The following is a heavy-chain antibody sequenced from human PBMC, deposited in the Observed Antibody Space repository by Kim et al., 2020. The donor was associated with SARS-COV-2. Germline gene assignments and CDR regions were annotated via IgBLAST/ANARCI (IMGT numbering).Heavy chain of an antibody. CDR1: GGSISSSNW. J-gene: IGHJ5*02. Sequence: SETLSLTCAVSGGSISSSNWWSWVRQPPGKGLEWIGEIYHSGSTNYNPSLKSRVTISVDKSKNQFSLKLSSVTAADTAAYYCARDARRITMVRGGIITRIPPFDPWGQGTLVTVSS. D-gene: IGHD3-10*01. CDR3: ARDARRITMVRGGIITRIPPFDP. V-gene: IGHV4-4*02. CDR2: IYHSGST.